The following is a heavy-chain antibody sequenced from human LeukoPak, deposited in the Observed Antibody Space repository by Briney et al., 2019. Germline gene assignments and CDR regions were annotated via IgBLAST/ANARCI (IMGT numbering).Heavy chain of an antibody. Sequence: SETLSLTCTVSGGSISSGGYSWSWIRQPPGKGLEWIGEINHSGSTNYNPSLKSRVTISVDTSKNQFSLKLSSVTAADTAVYYCARVQNYYDKDFDYWGQGTLVTVSS. D-gene: IGHD3-22*01. CDR1: GGSISSGGYS. CDR3: ARVQNYYDKDFDY. CDR2: INHSGST. V-gene: IGHV4-39*07. J-gene: IGHJ4*02.